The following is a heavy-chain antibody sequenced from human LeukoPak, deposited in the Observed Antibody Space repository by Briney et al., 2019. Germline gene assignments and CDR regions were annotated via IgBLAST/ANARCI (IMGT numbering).Heavy chain of an antibody. D-gene: IGHD3-16*01. J-gene: IGHJ6*03. CDR3: ARAGELRYMDV. Sequence: GGSLRLSCAASGFTFSDYYMTWIRQAPGKGLEWVSTIKGTGLTTYYADSVKGRFTISRDNAKNSLFLHMSILRADDTAIYYCARAGELRYMDVWGKGTTVTISS. CDR1: GFTFSDYY. CDR2: IKGTGLTT. V-gene: IGHV3-11*04.